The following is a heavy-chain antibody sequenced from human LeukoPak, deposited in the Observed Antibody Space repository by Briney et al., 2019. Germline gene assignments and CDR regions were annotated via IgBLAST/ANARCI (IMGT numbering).Heavy chain of an antibody. V-gene: IGHV3-21*01. CDR2: ISSSSSYI. CDR3: ARDGGAARPRAFDI. Sequence: GGSLRLSCAASGFTFSSYSMNWARQAPGKGLEWVSSISSSSSYIYYADSVKGRFTISRDNAKNSLYLQMNSLRAEDTAVYYCARDGGAARPRAFDIWGQGTMVTVSS. CDR1: GFTFSSYS. D-gene: IGHD6-6*01. J-gene: IGHJ3*02.